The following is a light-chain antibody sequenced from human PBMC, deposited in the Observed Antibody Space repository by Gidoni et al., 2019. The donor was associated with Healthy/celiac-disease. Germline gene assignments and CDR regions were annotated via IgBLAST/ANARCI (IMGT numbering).Light chain of an antibody. CDR2: GNN. CDR3: AAWEDSLSSWV. CDR1: SSNIGSNY. J-gene: IGLJ3*02. V-gene: IGLV1-47*01. Sequence: QSVLTQPPSPSGTPGQRVTISCSGSSSNIGSNYVYWYQQLPGTAPKLLIYGNNQRPSGVPDRFSGSKSGTSASLAISGLRSDDEADYYCAAWEDSLSSWVFGGGTKLTVL.